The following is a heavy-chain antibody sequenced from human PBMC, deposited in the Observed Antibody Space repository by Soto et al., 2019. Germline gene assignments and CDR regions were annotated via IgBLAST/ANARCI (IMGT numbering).Heavy chain of an antibody. J-gene: IGHJ3*02. D-gene: IGHD3-3*01. V-gene: IGHV1-2*02. Sequence: QLHLGQSGAVVKKPGASVTVSCSASGYPVTAYYMHWVRQAPGRGLAWMGGINPATGAAKYTQTFQGRVTRTRDPSASTVFMELGGLTSEATAVFYCARGGGVGVAGSAAFDMWGQGTWVTVSS. CDR1: GYPVTAYY. CDR3: ARGGGVGVAGSAAFDM. CDR2: INPATGAA.